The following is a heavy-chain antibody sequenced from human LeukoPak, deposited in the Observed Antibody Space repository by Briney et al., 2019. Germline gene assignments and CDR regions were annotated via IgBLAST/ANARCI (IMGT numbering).Heavy chain of an antibody. CDR2: IRYDGSNK. V-gene: IGHV3-30*02. J-gene: IGHJ3*01. Sequence: PGGSLRLSCAASGFTFSSYGMHWVRKAPGKGLEWVAFIRYDGSNKYYADSVKGRFTISRDNSKNTLYLQMNSLRAEDTAVYYCAKFFTGEYVRAFDVWGQGTMVTVSS. D-gene: IGHD3-10*02. CDR3: AKFFTGEYVRAFDV. CDR1: GFTFSSYG.